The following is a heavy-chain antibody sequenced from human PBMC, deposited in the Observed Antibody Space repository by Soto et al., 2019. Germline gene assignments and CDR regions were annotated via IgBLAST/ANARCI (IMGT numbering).Heavy chain of an antibody. V-gene: IGHV3-7*04. CDR2: IKRDGTVT. Sequence: EVQLVESGGGLVQPGESLRLSCAASGFTFSAFWMTWLRQAPGKGLEWVANIKRDGTVTHYGDSVEGRCTLSRDNAQNSLFLQLNSLRPEDTAMYYCARDLSPPGEFFYVAFDVWGQGTFVTVSS. CDR1: GFTFSAFW. CDR3: ARDLSPPGEFFYVAFDV. D-gene: IGHD3-10*02. J-gene: IGHJ3*01.